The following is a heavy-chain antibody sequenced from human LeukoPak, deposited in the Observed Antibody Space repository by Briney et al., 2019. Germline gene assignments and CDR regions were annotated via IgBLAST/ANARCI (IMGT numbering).Heavy chain of an antibody. V-gene: IGHV3-23*01. CDR1: GFTFSSYA. CDR2: ISGSGGST. Sequence: GGSLRLSCAASGFTFSSYAMSCVRQAPGKGLEWVSAISGSGGSTYYADSVKGRFTISRDNSKHTLYLQMNSLRAEDTAVYYCANLQRKGLVVVSAGPAFDIWGQRAMVTVSS. D-gene: IGHD2-15*01. CDR3: ANLQRKGLVVVSAGPAFDI. J-gene: IGHJ3*02.